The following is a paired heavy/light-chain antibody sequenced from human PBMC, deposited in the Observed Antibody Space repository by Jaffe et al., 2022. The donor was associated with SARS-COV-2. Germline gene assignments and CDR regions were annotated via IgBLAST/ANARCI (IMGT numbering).Heavy chain of an antibody. CDR1: GFTFSSYA. CDR2: ISSSGGST. V-gene: IGHV3-23*01. D-gene: IGHD5-12*01. Sequence: EVQLLESGGGLVQPGGSLRLSCAASGFTFSSYAKSWVRQAPGKGLEWVSAISSSGGSTYYADSVKGRFTISRDNSKNTLYLQMNSLRAEDTAVYYCAKPLYPGMATSSPRMCMDVWGQGTTVIVSS. J-gene: IGHJ6*02. CDR3: AKPLYPGMATSSPRMCMDV.
Light chain of an antibody. CDR1: QSVTSSY. CDR2: GAS. J-gene: IGKJ4*01. Sequence: EIVLTQSPGTLSLSPGERATLSCRASQSVTSSYLAWYQQKPGQAPRLLIYGASSRATGIPDRFSGSGSGTDFTLTISRLEPEDFAVYYCQQYGSSPLTFGGGTKVEIK. CDR3: QQYGSSPLT. V-gene: IGKV3-20*01.